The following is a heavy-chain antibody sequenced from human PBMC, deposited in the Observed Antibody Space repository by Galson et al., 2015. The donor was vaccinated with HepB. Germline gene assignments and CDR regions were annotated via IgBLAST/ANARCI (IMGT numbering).Heavy chain of an antibody. J-gene: IGHJ4*02. CDR2: IDWDDDK. CDR1: GFSLSTSGMC. Sequence: PALVKPTQTLTLTCTFSGFSLSTSGMCVSWIRQPPGKALEWLARIDWDDDKYYSTSLKTRLTISKDTSKNQVVLTMTNMDPVDTATYYCARGTYSGYYFDYWGQGTLVTVSS. CDR3: ARGTYSGYYFDY. D-gene: IGHD5-12*01. V-gene: IGHV2-70*11.